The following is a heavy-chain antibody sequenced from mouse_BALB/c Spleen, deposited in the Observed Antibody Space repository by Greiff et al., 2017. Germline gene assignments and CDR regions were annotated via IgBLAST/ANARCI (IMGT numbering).Heavy chain of an antibody. D-gene: IGHD2-4*01. J-gene: IGHJ3*01. CDR1: GYTFTSYN. CDR2: IYPGNGDT. V-gene: IGHV1-12*01. Sequence: LQQPGAELVKPGASVKMSCKASGYTFTSYNMHWVKQTPGQGLEWIGAIYPGNGDTSYNQKFKGKATLTADKSSSTAYMQLSSLTSEDSAVYYCARAGDYDWFAYWGQGTLVTVSA. CDR3: ARAGDYDWFAY.